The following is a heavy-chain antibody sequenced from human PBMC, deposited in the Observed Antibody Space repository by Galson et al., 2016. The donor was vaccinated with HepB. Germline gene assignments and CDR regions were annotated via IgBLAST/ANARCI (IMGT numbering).Heavy chain of an antibody. J-gene: IGHJ3*01. D-gene: IGHD4-17*01. CDR3: VKARGFGDHLDAFGL. CDR2: GSYGGTPQ. V-gene: IGHV3-30*18. Sequence: SLRLSCAASGFKFGNYGMNWVRQTPDKRPQWVAVGSYGGTPQFYAGSVRGRFTISRDNVKSTVYLQMNNLRPEDTALYFCVKARGFGDHLDAFGLWGRGTTVIVS. CDR1: GFKFGNYG.